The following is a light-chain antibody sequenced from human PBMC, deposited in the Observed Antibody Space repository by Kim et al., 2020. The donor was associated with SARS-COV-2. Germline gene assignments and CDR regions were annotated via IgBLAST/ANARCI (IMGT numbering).Light chain of an antibody. CDR1: NIGSKS. CDR3: QVWGRSSDHPG. CDR2: YDS. Sequence: SYELTQPPSVSVAPGKTARITCGGNNIGSKSVHWYQQKPGQAPVLVIYYDSDRPSGIPERFSGSNSGNTATLTISRVEAGDEADYYCQVWGRSSDHPGFG. V-gene: IGLV3-21*04. J-gene: IGLJ3*02.